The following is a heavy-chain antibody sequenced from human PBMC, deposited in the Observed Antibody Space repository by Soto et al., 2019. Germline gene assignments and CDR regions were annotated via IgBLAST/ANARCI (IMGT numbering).Heavy chain of an antibody. CDR1: GYTFTTYP. CDR2: INAGNGNT. Sequence: GASVKVSCKASGYTFTTYPIHWVRQAPGQRLQWMGWINAGNGNTKYSQKFQGRVTITRAYMELSSLRSEDTAVYYCARGRSLSSGYYYAFDYWGQGTLVTVSS. D-gene: IGHD3-22*01. CDR3: ARGRSLSSGYYYAFDY. V-gene: IGHV1-3*01. J-gene: IGHJ4*02.